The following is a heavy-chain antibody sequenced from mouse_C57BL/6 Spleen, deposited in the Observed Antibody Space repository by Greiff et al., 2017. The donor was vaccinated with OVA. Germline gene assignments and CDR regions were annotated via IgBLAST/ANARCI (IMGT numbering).Heavy chain of an antibody. Sequence: QVQLQQSGPGLVAPSQSLSITCTVSGFSLTSYGVDWVRQSPGKGLEWLGVIWGVGSTNYNSALKSRLSISKDNSKSQVFLKMNSLQTDDTAMYYCARRGSSLWFAYWGQGTLVTVSA. CDR1: GFSLTSYG. V-gene: IGHV2-6*01. CDR2: IWGVGST. D-gene: IGHD1-1*01. CDR3: ARRGSSLWFAY. J-gene: IGHJ3*01.